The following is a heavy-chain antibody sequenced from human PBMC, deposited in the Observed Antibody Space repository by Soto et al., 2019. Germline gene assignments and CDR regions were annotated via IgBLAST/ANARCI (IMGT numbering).Heavy chain of an antibody. CDR1: GFTFISYC. CDR2: IKEDGSEK. CDR3: ARDLRGYSYGPTDY. J-gene: IGHJ4*02. D-gene: IGHD5-18*01. V-gene: IGHV3-7*01. Sequence: PGGSLRLSCAASGFTFISYCMSWVRQAPGKGLEWVANIKEDGSEKYYVDSVKGRFTISRDNAKNSLYLQMNSLRAEDTAVYYCARDLRGYSYGPTDYWGQGTLVTVSS.